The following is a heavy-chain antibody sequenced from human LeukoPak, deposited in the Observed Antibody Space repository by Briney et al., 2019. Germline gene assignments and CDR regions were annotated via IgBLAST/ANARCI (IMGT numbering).Heavy chain of an antibody. V-gene: IGHV1-46*01. CDR1: GYTFTSYY. CDR2: INPSGGST. D-gene: IGHD3-22*01. CDR3: ASTRYDSSGYYSFDY. Sequence: ASVKVSCKASGYTFTSYYMHWVRQAPGQGLEWMGIINPSGGSTSYAQKFQGRVTMTRDTSTNTVYMELSSLRSEDTAVYYCASTRYDSSGYYSFDYWGQGTLVTVSS. J-gene: IGHJ4*02.